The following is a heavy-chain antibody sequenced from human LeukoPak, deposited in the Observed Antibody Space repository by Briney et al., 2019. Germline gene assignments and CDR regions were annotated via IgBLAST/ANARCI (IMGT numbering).Heavy chain of an antibody. J-gene: IGHJ4*02. CDR1: GYTFTNYD. CDR2: MNPKSGNT. CDR3: ARGIMITFGGVIASNLLDY. D-gene: IGHD3-16*02. Sequence: EASVKVSCKASGYTFTNYDINWVRQATGQGLEWMGWMNPKSGNTGYAQKFQGRVIMTRDTSISTAYMELTSLRFEDTAVYYCARGIMITFGGVIASNLLDYWGQGTLVTVSS. V-gene: IGHV1-8*01.